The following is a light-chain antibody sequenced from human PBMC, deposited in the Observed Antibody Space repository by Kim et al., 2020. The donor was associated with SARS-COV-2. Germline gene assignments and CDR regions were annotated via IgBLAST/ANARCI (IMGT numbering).Light chain of an antibody. CDR3: QTWGTGIVV. Sequence: WVNLTCTLSSGHSSYAIAWHQQQPEKGPRYLMKLNSDGSHSKGDGIPDRFSGSSSGAERYLTISSLQSEDEADYYCQTWGTGIVVFGGGTQLTVL. J-gene: IGLJ2*01. V-gene: IGLV4-69*01. CDR1: SGHSSYA. CDR2: LNSDGSH.